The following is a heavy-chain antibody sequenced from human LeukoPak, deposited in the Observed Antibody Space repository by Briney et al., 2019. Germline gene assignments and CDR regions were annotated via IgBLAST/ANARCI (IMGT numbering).Heavy chain of an antibody. V-gene: IGHV1-18*01. CDR3: ARDYRGCSSTNCYHGLDWFDP. Sequence: ASVKVSCKASGYTFTSYGISWVRQAPGQGLEWMGWISAYNGNTNYAQKLQGRVTMTTDTSTSTAYMELRSLRSDDTAVYYCARDYRGCSSTNCYHGLDWFDPWGQGTLVTVSS. J-gene: IGHJ5*02. CDR1: GYTFTSYG. CDR2: ISAYNGNT. D-gene: IGHD2-2*01.